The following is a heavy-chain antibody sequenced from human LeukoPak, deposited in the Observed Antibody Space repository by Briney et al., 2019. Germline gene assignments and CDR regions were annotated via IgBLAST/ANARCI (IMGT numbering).Heavy chain of an antibody. J-gene: IGHJ6*03. CDR1: GGTFSSYA. CDR3: ARIGLSGAPNYYYYYMDV. Sequence: SVKVSCKASGGTFSSYAISWVRQAPGQGLEWMGGIIPIFGTANYAQKFQGRVTITTDESTSTAYMELSSVTAADTAVYYCARIGLSGAPNYYYYYMDVWGKGTTVTVSS. D-gene: IGHD2-15*01. CDR2: IIPIFGTA. V-gene: IGHV1-69*05.